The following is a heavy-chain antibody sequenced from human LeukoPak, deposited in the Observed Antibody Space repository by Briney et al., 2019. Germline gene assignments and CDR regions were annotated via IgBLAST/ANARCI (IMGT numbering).Heavy chain of an antibody. CDR2: IYYSGST. CDR3: ARHVGYCSGGSCYYFDY. J-gene: IGHJ4*02. Sequence: SATLSLTCTVSGGSISSYYWSWIRQPPGKGLEWIGYIYYSGSTNYNPSLKSRVTISVDTSKNQFSLKLSSVTAADTAVYYCARHVGYCSGGSCYYFDYWGQGTLVTVSS. D-gene: IGHD2-15*01. CDR1: GGSISSYY. V-gene: IGHV4-59*08.